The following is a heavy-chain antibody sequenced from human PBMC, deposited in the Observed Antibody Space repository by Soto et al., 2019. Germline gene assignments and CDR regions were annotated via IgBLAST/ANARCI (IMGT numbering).Heavy chain of an antibody. CDR2: IKQDGSET. CDR1: GXFFSAYC. J-gene: IGHJ5*02. V-gene: IGHV3-7*01. D-gene: IGHD3-10*01. Sequence: GSLRLSCAASGXFFSAYCMSWVRQAPGKGLEWVASIKQDGSETYYLDSVKGRFTFSRYNAKNSMDLQMSRLRAEDTAVYYFARGPEGFHPLSKNWFDPWGQGTPGTVSS. CDR3: ARGPEGFHPLSKNWFDP.